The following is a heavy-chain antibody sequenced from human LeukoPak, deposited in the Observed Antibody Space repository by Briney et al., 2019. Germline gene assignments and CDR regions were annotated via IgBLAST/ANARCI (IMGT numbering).Heavy chain of an antibody. V-gene: IGHV3-7*01. CDR2: IKGDVSEK. CDR1: GFTFSDYY. J-gene: IGHJ4*02. D-gene: IGHD5-12*01. CDR3: ARYLNSGPADY. Sequence: GGSLRLTCAASGFTFSDYYMSWVRQAPGKGLEWVANIKGDVSEKYYVDSVKGRFTISRDNAKNSVYLQMDSLRAEDTAVYYCARYLNSGPADYWGQGTLVTVSS.